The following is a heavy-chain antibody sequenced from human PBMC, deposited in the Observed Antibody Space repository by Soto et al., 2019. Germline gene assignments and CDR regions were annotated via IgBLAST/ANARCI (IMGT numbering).Heavy chain of an antibody. CDR1: GYTFTNYY. D-gene: IGHD6-13*01. J-gene: IGHJ4*02. CDR3: ARGLAAGDY. Sequence: QVQLVQSGAEVKKPGASVKLSCKASGYTFTNYYIHWVRQAPGQGLEWMAIINPNGGSTNYAQKFQGRVTLTSDTSTTRDYMDLSSLKSEDTAVYYCARGLAAGDYWGQGTLVTVSS. V-gene: IGHV1-46*01. CDR2: INPNGGST.